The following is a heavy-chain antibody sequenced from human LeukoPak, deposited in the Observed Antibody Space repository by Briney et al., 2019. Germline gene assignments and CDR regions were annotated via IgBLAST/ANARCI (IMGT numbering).Heavy chain of an antibody. V-gene: IGHV3-23*01. CDR1: GFTFNIYA. CDR3: VKGSEASRPYYFDF. Sequence: GGSLRLSCAASGFTFNIYAMSWVRQTPEKGLEWVSAITDTGGDTFYADSVEGRFTISRDNSRNTLYLQMNSLRAEDTAVYRCVKGSEASRPYYFDFWGQGALVTVSS. J-gene: IGHJ4*02. CDR2: ITDTGGDT.